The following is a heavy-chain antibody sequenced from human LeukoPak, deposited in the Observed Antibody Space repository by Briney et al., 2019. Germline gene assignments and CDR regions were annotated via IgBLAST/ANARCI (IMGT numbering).Heavy chain of an antibody. D-gene: IGHD1-26*01. CDR2: ISSSGSTI. CDR3: AKGQWELPIGGDY. Sequence: GGSLRLSCAASGFTFSSYEMNWVRQAPGKGLEWVSYISSSGSTIYYADSVKGRFTISRDNSKNTLYLQMNSLRAEDTAVYYCAKGQWELPIGGDYWGQGTLVTVSS. V-gene: IGHV3-48*03. J-gene: IGHJ4*02. CDR1: GFTFSSYE.